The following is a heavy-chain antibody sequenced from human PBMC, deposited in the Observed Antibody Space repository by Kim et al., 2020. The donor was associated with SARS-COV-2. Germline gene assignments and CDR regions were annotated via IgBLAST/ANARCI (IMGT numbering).Heavy chain of an antibody. D-gene: IGHD6-13*01. J-gene: IGHJ4*02. CDR3: ARTYSTRWYYWEF. CDR1: GVSISGYY. Sequence: SETLSLTCSVSGVSISGYYWSWIRQSPGKGLEWIGDMDYSGNTKYNPSLESRATISGDTSKKLFSLTLTFVTEADTAVFYFARTYSTRWYYWEFWGRGTL. CDR2: MDYSGNT. V-gene: IGHV4-59*13.